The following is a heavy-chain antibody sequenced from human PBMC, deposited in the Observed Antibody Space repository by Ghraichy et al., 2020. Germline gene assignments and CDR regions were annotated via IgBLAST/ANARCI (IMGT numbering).Heavy chain of an antibody. J-gene: IGHJ4*02. CDR1: GGSISSSNW. D-gene: IGHD3-3*01. Sequence: SETLSLTCAVSGGSISSSNWWSWVRQPPGKGLEWIGEIYHSGSTNYNPSLKSRVTISVDKSKNQFSLKLSSVTAADTAVYYCARADYDFWSGPLNFDYWGQGTLVTVSS. CDR3: ARADYDFWSGPLNFDY. CDR2: IYHSGST. V-gene: IGHV4-4*02.